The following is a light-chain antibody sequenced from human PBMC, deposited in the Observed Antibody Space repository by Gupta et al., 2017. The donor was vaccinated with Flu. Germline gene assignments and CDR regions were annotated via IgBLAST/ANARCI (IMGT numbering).Light chain of an antibody. CDR3: QQYGNSPPYT. CDR2: GAS. J-gene: IGKJ2*01. CDR1: QSVSNSY. Sequence: EIVLTQLPGTLSLSPGERATLSCRASQSVSNSYLAWYQQKPGQPPRLLIYGASSRATGIPDRFSGSGSGTDFTLTISRREPEDFAVYYCQQYGNSPPYTFGQGTKLEIK. V-gene: IGKV3-20*01.